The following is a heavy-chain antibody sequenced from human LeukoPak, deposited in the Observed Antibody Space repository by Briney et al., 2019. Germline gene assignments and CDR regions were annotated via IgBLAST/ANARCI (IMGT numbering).Heavy chain of an antibody. J-gene: IGHJ4*02. CDR1: GFTFSSYW. V-gene: IGHV3-7*01. CDR3: ARETYYDILTARVFDY. D-gene: IGHD3-9*01. Sequence: GGSLRLSCAASGFTFSSYWMSWVRQAPGKGLEWVANIKQDGSEKYYVDSVKGRFTISRDNAKNSLYLQMNSLRAEDTAVYYCARETYYDILTARVFDYWGQGTLVTVSS. CDR2: IKQDGSEK.